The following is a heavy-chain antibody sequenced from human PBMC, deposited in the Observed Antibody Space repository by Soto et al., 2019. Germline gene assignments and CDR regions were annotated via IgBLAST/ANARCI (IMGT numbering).Heavy chain of an antibody. Sequence: GSLSRPWVPAGLTFSSYAMSWVGHAPAKGLEWVSAISGSGGSTYYADYVKGRFTISRDNSKNKLYLQMNSLRAEDTAVYYCAKGERGRAAAGYRRPFDYWGRGPLGTVSS. J-gene: IGHJ4*02. D-gene: IGHD6-13*01. CDR3: AKGERGRAAAGYRRPFDY. CDR1: GLTFSSYA. CDR2: ISGSGGST. V-gene: IGHV3-23*01.